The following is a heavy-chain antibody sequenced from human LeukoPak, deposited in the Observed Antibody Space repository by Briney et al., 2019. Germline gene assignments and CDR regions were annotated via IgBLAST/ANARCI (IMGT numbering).Heavy chain of an antibody. Sequence: GGTLRLSCAASGFTFSSYGMNWVRQAPGKGLEWVSVIYSGGSTYYADSVKGRFTISRDNSKNTLYLQMNSLRAEDTAVYYCARDKRGYSYGYYYYYYMDVWGKGTTVTISS. J-gene: IGHJ6*03. V-gene: IGHV3-66*01. CDR3: ARDKRGYSYGYYYYYYMDV. D-gene: IGHD5-18*01. CDR2: IYSGGST. CDR1: GFTFSSYG.